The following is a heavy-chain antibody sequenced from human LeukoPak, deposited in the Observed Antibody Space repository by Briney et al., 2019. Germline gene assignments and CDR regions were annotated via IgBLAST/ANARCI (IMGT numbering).Heavy chain of an antibody. CDR1: GFTFSSYG. CDR2: ISYDGSNK. V-gene: IGHV3-30*18. J-gene: IGHJ6*02. Sequence: GGSLRLSCAASGFTFSSYGMHWVRQAPGKGLEWVAVISYDGSNKYYADSVKGRFSISRDNSKNTLYLQMNSLRAEDTAVYYCAKIAAAGDGQYYYYGMDVWSQGTTVTVSS. D-gene: IGHD6-13*01. CDR3: AKIAAAGDGQYYYYGMDV.